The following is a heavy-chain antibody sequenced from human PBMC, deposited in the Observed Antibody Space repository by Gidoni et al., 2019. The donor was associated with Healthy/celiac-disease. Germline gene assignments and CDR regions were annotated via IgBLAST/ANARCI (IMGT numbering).Heavy chain of an antibody. CDR3: ARGVAARPSVKTKYYFDY. Sequence: QVQLQQWGAGLLKPSETLSLTCAVYGGSFSGYYWSWIRQPPGKGLEWIGEINHSGSTNYNPSLKSRVTISVDTSKNQFSLKLSSVTAADTAVYYCARGVAARPSVKTKYYFDYWGQGTLVTVSS. CDR2: INHSGST. D-gene: IGHD6-6*01. CDR1: GGSFSGYY. J-gene: IGHJ4*02. V-gene: IGHV4-34*01.